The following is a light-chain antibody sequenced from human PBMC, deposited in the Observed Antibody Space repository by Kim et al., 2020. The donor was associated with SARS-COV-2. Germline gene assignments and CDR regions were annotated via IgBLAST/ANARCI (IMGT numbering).Light chain of an antibody. CDR3: QQYDHNPIT. J-gene: IGKJ5*01. CDR2: DAS. Sequence: DIQMTQSPSSLSASVGDRVTITCQASEDIRNYLNWYQQKPGKAPKALIYDASNLERGVPSRFSGSGSGTEFTFTISSLQPEDVGTYYCQQYDHNPITFRQGTRLEIK. V-gene: IGKV1-33*01. CDR1: EDIRNY.